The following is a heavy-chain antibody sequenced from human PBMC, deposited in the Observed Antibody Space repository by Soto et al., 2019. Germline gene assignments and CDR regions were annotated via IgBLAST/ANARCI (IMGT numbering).Heavy chain of an antibody. J-gene: IGHJ4*02. V-gene: IGHV3-30*18. Sequence: SLRLSCAASGFTFSSYGMHWVRQAPGKGLEWVAVISYDGSNKYYADSVKGRFTISRDNSKNTLYLQMNSLRAEDTAVYYCAKVWLVYGRTTLGIDYWGQGTLVTVSS. CDR2: ISYDGSNK. CDR3: AKVWLVYGRTTLGIDY. D-gene: IGHD6-19*01. CDR1: GFTFSSYG.